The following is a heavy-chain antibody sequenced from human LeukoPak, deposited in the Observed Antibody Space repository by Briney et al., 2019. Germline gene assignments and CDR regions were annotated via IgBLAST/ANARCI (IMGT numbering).Heavy chain of an antibody. V-gene: IGHV3-21*01. D-gene: IGHD3-22*01. Sequence: PGGSLRLSCAASGFTFSSYSMNWVRQAPGKGLEWVSSISSSSSYIYYADSVKGRFTISRDNAKNSLYLQMNSLRAEDTAVYYCARAPHPQNYYDSSGYYYWGQGTLVTVSS. CDR3: ARAPHPQNYYDSSGYYY. CDR1: GFTFSSYS. CDR2: ISSSSSYI. J-gene: IGHJ4*02.